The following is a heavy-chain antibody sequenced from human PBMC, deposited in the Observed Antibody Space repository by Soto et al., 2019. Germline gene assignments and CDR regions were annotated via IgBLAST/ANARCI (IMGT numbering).Heavy chain of an antibody. CDR3: ARCRGKYPCYFDN. J-gene: IGHJ4*02. D-gene: IGHD1-26*01. CDR1: GFTFNTYA. Sequence: PGGSLRLSCAASGFTFNTYAMSWVRQAPGKGLEWVSIISNGVGNTYFADSVKGRFTISRDNSRNTMYLHMKSLRAEDTAIYYCARCRGKYPCYFDNWGQGILVTVSS. V-gene: IGHV3-23*01. CDR2: ISNGVGNT.